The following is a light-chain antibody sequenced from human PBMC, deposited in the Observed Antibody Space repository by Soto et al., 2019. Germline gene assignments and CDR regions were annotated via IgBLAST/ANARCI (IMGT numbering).Light chain of an antibody. CDR2: LEGSGSY. CDR3: ETWDSNTVV. Sequence: QSVLTQSSSASASLGSSVKLTCTLSSGHSSYIIAWHQQQPGKAPRYLMKLEGSGSYNKGSGVPDRFSGSSSGADRYLTISNLQFEDEADYYRETWDSNTVVFGGGTKHTVL. CDR1: SGHSSYI. V-gene: IGLV4-60*02. J-gene: IGLJ2*01.